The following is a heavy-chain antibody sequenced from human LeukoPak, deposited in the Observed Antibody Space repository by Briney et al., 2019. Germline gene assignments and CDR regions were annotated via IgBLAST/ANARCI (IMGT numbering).Heavy chain of an antibody. CDR1: GFTFSSYA. J-gene: IGHJ4*02. V-gene: IGHV3-23*01. D-gene: IGHD5-18*01. Sequence: GGSLRLSCAASGFTFSSYAMSWVRQAPGKGLEWVSAISGSGGSTHYADSVKGRFTISRDNSKNTLYLQMNSLRAEDTAVYYCRTDTAMAFFFDYWGQGTLVTVSS. CDR3: RTDTAMAFFFDY. CDR2: ISGSGGST.